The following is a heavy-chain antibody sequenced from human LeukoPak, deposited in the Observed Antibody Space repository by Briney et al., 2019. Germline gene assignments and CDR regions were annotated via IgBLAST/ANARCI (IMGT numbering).Heavy chain of an antibody. Sequence: GGSLRLSCAASGFFVRDFYMAWIRQRPGKGLEWVSHISTTGNTINYADSVMGRFTISRDTVKESLYLQLTSLTTEDTAVYYCARERWSGGFDYWGQGTLVIVSS. CDR2: ISTTGNTI. CDR1: GFFVRDFY. D-gene: IGHD2-15*01. V-gene: IGHV3-11*01. CDR3: ARERWSGGFDY. J-gene: IGHJ4*02.